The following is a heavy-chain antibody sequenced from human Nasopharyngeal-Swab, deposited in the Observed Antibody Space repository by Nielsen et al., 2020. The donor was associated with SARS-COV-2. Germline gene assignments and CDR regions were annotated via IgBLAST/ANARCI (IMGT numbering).Heavy chain of an antibody. CDR2: IYSGGST. J-gene: IGHJ4*02. V-gene: IGHV3-66*01. D-gene: IGHD4-17*01. Sequence: WIRQPPGKGLEWVSVIYSGGSTYYADSVKGRFTISRDNSKNTLYLQMNSLRAEDTAAYYCARDLRTTVTGGDYWGQGTLVTVSS. CDR3: ARDLRTTVTGGDY.